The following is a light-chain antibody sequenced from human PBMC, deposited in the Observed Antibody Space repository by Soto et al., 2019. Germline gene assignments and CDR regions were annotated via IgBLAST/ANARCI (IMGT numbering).Light chain of an antibody. V-gene: IGKV3-15*01. CDR1: RTIGTN. CDR3: QQYADWPLT. Sequence: IVMTQSPATVSVSPGESASLSCRASRTIGTNLGWYQQKPGQAPRLLISKTSTRATGVPARFSGSGSGTEFTLTITSLQSEDIAVYYCQQYADWPLTLGGGTKVAIK. J-gene: IGKJ4*01. CDR2: KTS.